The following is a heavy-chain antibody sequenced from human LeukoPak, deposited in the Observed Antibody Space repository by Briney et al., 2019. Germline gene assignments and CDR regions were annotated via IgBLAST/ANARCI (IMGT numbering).Heavy chain of an antibody. Sequence: GGSLRLSRVASGFTFKNYVMNWVRQAPGKGLEWLATIYGSGVSISYADSVKGRFTISRDNSNNTLYLQMNSLRAEDTAMYYCAKDLGWELPAEAYWGQGILLTVSS. CDR2: IYGSGVSI. D-gene: IGHD1-26*01. CDR3: AKDLGWELPAEAY. V-gene: IGHV3-23*01. CDR1: GFTFKNYV. J-gene: IGHJ4*02.